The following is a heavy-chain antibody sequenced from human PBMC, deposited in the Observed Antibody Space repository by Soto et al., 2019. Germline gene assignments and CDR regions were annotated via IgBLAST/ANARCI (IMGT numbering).Heavy chain of an antibody. CDR1: GFTFSSYG. CDR2: IWYDGSNK. Sequence: GGSPRLSCAASGFTFSSYGMHWVRQAPGKGLEWVAVIWYDGSNKYYADSVKGRFTISRDNSKNTLYLQMNSLRAEDTAVYYCARADPGGFYFDYWGQGTLVTVSS. CDR3: ARADPGGFYFDY. J-gene: IGHJ4*02. V-gene: IGHV3-33*01. D-gene: IGHD3-16*01.